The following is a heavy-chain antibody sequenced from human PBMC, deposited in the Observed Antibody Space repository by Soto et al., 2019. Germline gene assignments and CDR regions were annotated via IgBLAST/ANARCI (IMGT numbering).Heavy chain of an antibody. V-gene: IGHV3-23*01. CDR1: GIAFNDFA. CDR2: ISGSGDKT. J-gene: IGHJ4*02. Sequence: GSLIVSCAASGIAFNDFARNLVRQAPGKGPEWLSTISGSGDKTFHSDSVKGRFNISRDNSNNKMFLQMNSLRAEDTAIYYCAKGASHAPFEKWGRRTLVTVSS. CDR3: AKGASHAPFEK.